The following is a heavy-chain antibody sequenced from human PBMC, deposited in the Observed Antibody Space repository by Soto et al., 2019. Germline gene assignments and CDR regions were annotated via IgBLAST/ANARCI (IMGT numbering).Heavy chain of an antibody. J-gene: IGHJ4*02. D-gene: IGHD3-9*01. CDR3: AHRVDWSPYDS. CDR1: GGSISSSSYY. Sequence: SETLSLTCTVSGGSISSSSYYWGWIRQPPGKGLEWIGNIQYSGSTYYNPSLESRVTISADTSKKHFSLKLNSVTAADTALYYCAHRVDWSPYDSWGQGTLVTSPQ. V-gene: IGHV4-39*02. CDR2: IQYSGST.